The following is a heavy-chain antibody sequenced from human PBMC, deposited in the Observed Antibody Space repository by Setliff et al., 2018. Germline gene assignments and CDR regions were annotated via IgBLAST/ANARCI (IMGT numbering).Heavy chain of an antibody. CDR2: IVRLLRSA. CDR1: GGTFNSYA. J-gene: IGHJ5*02. D-gene: IGHD1-26*01. CDR3: ALTIQSGDFRTQYFDP. Sequence: SVKVSCKASGGTFNSYAISWVRQAPGQGLEWVGGIVRLLRSANYAQKFQGRVTITTDESTAYMELTSLRSEDSAICYCALTIQSGDFRTQYFDPWGQGTLVTVSS. V-gene: IGHV1-69*05.